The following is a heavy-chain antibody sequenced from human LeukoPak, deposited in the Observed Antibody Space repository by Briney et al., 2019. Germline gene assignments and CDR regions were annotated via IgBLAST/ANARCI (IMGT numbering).Heavy chain of an antibody. Sequence: GASVKVSCKASGYTVTSYYMHWVRQAPGQGLEWMGIINTSGSSTSYAQKFQGRVTMTRDTSTSTVYMELSSLRSEDTAVYYCASSRSVAGTKFDYWGQGTLVTVSS. V-gene: IGHV1-46*01. J-gene: IGHJ4*02. CDR2: INTSGSST. D-gene: IGHD6-19*01. CDR1: GYTVTSYY. CDR3: ASSRSVAGTKFDY.